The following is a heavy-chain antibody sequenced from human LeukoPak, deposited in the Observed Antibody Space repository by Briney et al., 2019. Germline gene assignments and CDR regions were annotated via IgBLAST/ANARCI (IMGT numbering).Heavy chain of an antibody. CDR1: GFTVSSKY. Sequence: PGGSLRLSCAASGFTVSSKYMTWVRQAPGKGLEWVAVIWYDGSNKYYADSVKGRFTISRTNSKTTCYLQLHSLRAEDTAVYYCAREIVLYGMDVWGQGTTVTVSS. D-gene: IGHD2/OR15-2a*01. J-gene: IGHJ6*02. V-gene: IGHV3-33*08. CDR2: IWYDGSNK. CDR3: AREIVLYGMDV.